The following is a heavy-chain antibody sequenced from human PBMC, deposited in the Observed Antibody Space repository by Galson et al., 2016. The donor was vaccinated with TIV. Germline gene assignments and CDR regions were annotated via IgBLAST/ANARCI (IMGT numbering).Heavy chain of an antibody. CDR3: ASHKLSGGTEEEEGGYFQH. V-gene: IGHV3-30*04. CDR1: GLVFSDYA. D-gene: IGHD2-15*01. J-gene: IGHJ1*01. Sequence: SLRLSCAASGLVFSDYAMHWVRQAPGKGLEWVAVISYDGSSQYYANSVKGRFTVSRDDSKNTLFLQMNNLRVEDTAVYYCASHKLSGGTEEEEGGYFQHWGQGTLVTVSS. CDR2: ISYDGSSQ.